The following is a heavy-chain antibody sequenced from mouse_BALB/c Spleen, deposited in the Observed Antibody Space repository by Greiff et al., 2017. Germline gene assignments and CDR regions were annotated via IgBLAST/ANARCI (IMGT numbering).Heavy chain of an antibody. CDR3: ASIYYDYLYAMDY. V-gene: IGHV2-9*02. J-gene: IGHJ4*01. Sequence: QVQLKESGPGLVAPSQSLSITCTVSGFSLTSYGVHWVRQPPGKGLEWLGVIWAGGSTNYNSALMSRLSISKDNSKSQVFLKMNSLQTDDTAMYYCASIYYDYLYAMDYWGQGTSVTVSS. D-gene: IGHD2-4*01. CDR1: GFSLTSYG. CDR2: IWAGGST.